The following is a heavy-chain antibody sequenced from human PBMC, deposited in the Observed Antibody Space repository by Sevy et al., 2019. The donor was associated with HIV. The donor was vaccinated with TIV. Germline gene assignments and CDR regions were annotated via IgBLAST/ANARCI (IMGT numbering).Heavy chain of an antibody. CDR2: IYYNGHT. Sequence: SENLSLTCSVSGGSIVSSSYYWNWIRQPPGKGLEWIGSIYYNGHTYYNPSLKSRLTISIDTSKNQFYLTLSSVTAADTSIYYCARSAAGHEYYYGLDVWGQGATVTVSS. CDR3: ARSAAGHEYYYGLDV. J-gene: IGHJ6*02. V-gene: IGHV4-39*01. D-gene: IGHD6-13*01. CDR1: GGSIVSSSYY.